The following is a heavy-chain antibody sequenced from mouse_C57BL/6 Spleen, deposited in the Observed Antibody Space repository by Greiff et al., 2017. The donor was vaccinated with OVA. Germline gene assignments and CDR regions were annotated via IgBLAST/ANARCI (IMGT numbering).Heavy chain of an antibody. CDR3: TKFITTVVAQDY. V-gene: IGHV1-5*01. D-gene: IGHD1-1*01. J-gene: IGHJ2*01. CDR1: GYTFTSYW. CDR2: IYPGNSDT. Sequence: EVQLQQSGTVLARPGASVKMSCKTSGYTFTSYWMHWVKQRPGQGLEWIGAIYPGNSDTSYNQKFKGKAKLTAVTSASTAYMELSSLTNEDSAVYYCTKFITTVVAQDYWGQGTTLTVSS.